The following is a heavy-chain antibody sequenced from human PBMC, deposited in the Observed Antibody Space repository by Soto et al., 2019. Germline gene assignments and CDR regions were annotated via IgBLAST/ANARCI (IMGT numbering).Heavy chain of an antibody. V-gene: IGHV4-59*01. J-gene: IGHJ4*02. Sequence: LSLTCTVSGGSINSFYWSWIRQSPGKGLEWIGYIYYTGSTVYNPSLKRRTTISLDTSKNQFSLNLTSVTAADTAVYYCARVRYGSGSYLHAFDYWGQGTLVTVSS. CDR2: IYYTGST. D-gene: IGHD3-10*01. CDR3: ARVRYGSGSYLHAFDY. CDR1: GGSINSFY.